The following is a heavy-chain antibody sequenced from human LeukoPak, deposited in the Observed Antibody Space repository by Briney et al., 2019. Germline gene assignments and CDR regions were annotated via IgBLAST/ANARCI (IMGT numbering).Heavy chain of an antibody. CDR2: ISYDGSNK. V-gene: IGHV3-30-3*01. CDR1: GFTFSSYA. D-gene: IGHD3-10*01. Sequence: GGSLRLSCAASGFTFSSYAMHWVRQAPGKGLEWVAVISYDGSNKYYADSVKGRFTISRDNSKNTLYLQTNSLRAEDTAVYYCARDETEYPYYYGSGSYYGTFDYWGQGTLVTVSS. CDR3: ARDETEYPYYYGSGSYYGTFDY. J-gene: IGHJ4*02.